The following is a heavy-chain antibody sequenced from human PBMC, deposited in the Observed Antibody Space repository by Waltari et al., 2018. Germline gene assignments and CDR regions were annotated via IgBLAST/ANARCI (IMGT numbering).Heavy chain of an antibody. Sequence: QVQLVQSGAEVKKPGASVKVSCKASGYTFTGYYMHWVRQAPGQGLEWMGWINPNSGGTNHAQKFQGRVTMTRDTSISTAYMELSRLRSDDTAVYYCARDRRGSYYGYWGQGTLVTVSS. J-gene: IGHJ4*02. CDR3: ARDRRGSYYGY. CDR2: INPNSGGT. CDR1: GYTFTGYY. V-gene: IGHV1-2*02. D-gene: IGHD3-16*01.